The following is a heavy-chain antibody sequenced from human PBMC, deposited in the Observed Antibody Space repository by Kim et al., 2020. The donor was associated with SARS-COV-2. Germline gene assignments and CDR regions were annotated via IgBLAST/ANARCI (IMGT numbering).Heavy chain of an antibody. CDR2: ISSSSSYI. CDR1: GFTFSSYS. Sequence: GGSLRLSCAASGFTFSSYSMNWVRQAPGKGLEWVSSISSSSSYIYYADSVKGRFTISRDNSKNSLYLQMNSLRAEDTAVYYCARGKYCSSTSCLDYWGQGTLVTVSS. D-gene: IGHD2-2*01. CDR3: ARGKYCSSTSCLDY. J-gene: IGHJ4*02. V-gene: IGHV3-21*01.